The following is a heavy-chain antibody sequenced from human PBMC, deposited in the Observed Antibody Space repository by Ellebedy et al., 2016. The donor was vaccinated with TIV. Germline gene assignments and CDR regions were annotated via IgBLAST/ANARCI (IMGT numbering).Heavy chain of an antibody. Sequence: PGGSLRLSCAASGFVFSSYTMNWVRQAPGKGLEWVSFISDTSIYYADAVEGRFTISRDHAKNSLYLQMNSLRAEDTAVYYCARGGGCFGDSCYYADFWGQGTLVTVSS. D-gene: IGHD2-21*01. CDR3: ARGGGCFGDSCYYADF. V-gene: IGHV3-21*01. CDR1: GFVFSSYT. CDR2: ISDTSI. J-gene: IGHJ4*02.